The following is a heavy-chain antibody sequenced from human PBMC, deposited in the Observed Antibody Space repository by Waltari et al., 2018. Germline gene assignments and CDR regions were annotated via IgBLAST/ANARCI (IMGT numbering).Heavy chain of an antibody. CDR3: ARSVAARRINWFDP. CDR2: IHHTGII. J-gene: IGHJ5*02. D-gene: IGHD6-6*01. V-gene: IGHV4-39*02. Sequence: QLQLQESGPGLLRPSETLSLTCTAAAGSISSTTDSWGWIRPPPGKGLEWIGSIHHTGIIYYNPSLKTRVTISADTSRQHLSLKLRSVTAADTALYYCARSVAARRINWFDPWGQGTLVTVSS. CDR1: AGSISSTTDS.